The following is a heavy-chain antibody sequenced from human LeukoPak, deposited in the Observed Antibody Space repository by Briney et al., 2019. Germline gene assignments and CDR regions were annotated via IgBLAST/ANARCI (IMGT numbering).Heavy chain of an antibody. V-gene: IGHV3-49*04. CDR1: GFTFGDYA. J-gene: IGHJ6*03. CDR3: TRGLPAAIYYMDV. D-gene: IGHD2-2*01. CDR2: IRSKAYGGTT. Sequence: GGSLRLSCTASGFTFGDYAMSWVRQAPGKGLEWVGFIRSKAYGGTTEYAASVKGRFTVSRDDSKSIAYLQMNSLKTEDTAVYYCTRGLPAAIYYMDVWGKGTTVTVSS.